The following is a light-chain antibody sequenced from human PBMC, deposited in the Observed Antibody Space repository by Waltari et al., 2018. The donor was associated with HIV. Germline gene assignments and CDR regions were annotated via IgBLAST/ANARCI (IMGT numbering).Light chain of an antibody. CDR3: QKYYGVPRP. V-gene: IGKV1-NL1*01. CDR1: PDISNS. J-gene: IGKJ4*02. CDR2: GAC. Sequence: DIQMTQSPSSLSASIGDTVSIPCRASPDISNSVSWYQQQPGKVAKLLVLGACISQRAVPCRISGIRSGKQYTLTISGLQAEDFAPYCCQKYYGVPRPFGGGTRVDI.